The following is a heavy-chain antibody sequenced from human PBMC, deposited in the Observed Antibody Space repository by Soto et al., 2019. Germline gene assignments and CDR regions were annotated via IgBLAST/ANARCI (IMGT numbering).Heavy chain of an antibody. Sequence: SETLSLTCAVSGGSITSGTWWSWVRQPPGKGLEWIGEISHSGSTNYNPSLKSRVSISVDKSKNQFSLNLSSVTAAADTVVYYCAKNLAAPLDYWGQG. V-gene: IGHV4-4*02. J-gene: IGHJ4*02. CDR3: AKNLAAPLDY. CDR1: GGSITSGTW. CDR2: ISHSGST. D-gene: IGHD6-13*01.